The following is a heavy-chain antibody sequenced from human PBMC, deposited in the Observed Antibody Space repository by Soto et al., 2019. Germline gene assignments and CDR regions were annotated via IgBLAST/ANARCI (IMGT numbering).Heavy chain of an antibody. D-gene: IGHD1-26*01. CDR3: AGRPEIHPR. Sequence: QVHLQESGPGLVKPSETLSLTCAISGGSTSSSDWWTWVRQPPGEGLEWVGEIHRAGVTNYQATLTSQPTTSLDHSRNQFSLSLTSVTAADAAVYFCAGRPEIHPRWGQGILVPVSS. CDR2: IHRAGVT. CDR1: GGSTSSSDW. V-gene: IGHV4-4*02. J-gene: IGHJ4*02.